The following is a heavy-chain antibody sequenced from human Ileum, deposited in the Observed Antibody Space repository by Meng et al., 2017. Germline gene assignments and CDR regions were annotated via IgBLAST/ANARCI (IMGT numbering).Heavy chain of an antibody. Sequence: QLERVKSGAELKRPGPPVKVSCKAPGGLFSTYAISWVRQAPGQGLEWMGGIIPIFGTTEYAQRFHGRVSITADTATNTAYMELISLQSEDTAVYYCARRIYSYGSGTSNYYPMDVWGQGTTVTVSS. CDR1: GGLFSTYA. CDR2: IIPIFGTT. J-gene: IGHJ6*02. CDR3: ARRIYSYGSGTSNYYPMDV. V-gene: IGHV1-69*06. D-gene: IGHD3-10*01.